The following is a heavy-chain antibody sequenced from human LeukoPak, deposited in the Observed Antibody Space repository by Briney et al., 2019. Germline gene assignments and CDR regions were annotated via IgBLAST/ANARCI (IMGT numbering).Heavy chain of an antibody. CDR1: GFTFSDYY. J-gene: IGHJ6*02. V-gene: IGHV3-11*04. CDR3: ARDLYYYGSGSFGKYYYYGMDV. D-gene: IGHD3-10*01. Sequence: GGSLRLSCAASGFTFSDYYMSWIRQGPGKGLEWVSYISSSGSTIYYADSVKGRFTISRDNSKSTLYLQMNSLRAEDTAVYYCARDLYYYGSGSFGKYYYYGMDVWGQGTTVTVSS. CDR2: ISSSGSTI.